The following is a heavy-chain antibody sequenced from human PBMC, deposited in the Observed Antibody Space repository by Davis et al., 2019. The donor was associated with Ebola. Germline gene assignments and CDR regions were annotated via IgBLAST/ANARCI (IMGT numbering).Heavy chain of an antibody. J-gene: IGHJ6*02. D-gene: IGHD5-12*01. V-gene: IGHV1-69*06. CDR3: ARDGGATDGMDV. Sequence: SVKVSCKASGGTFSSYAISWVRQAPGQGLEWMGGIIPIFGTANYAQKFQGRVTITADKSTSTAYMELSSLRSEDTAVYYCARDGGATDGMDVWGQGTTVTVSS. CDR1: GGTFSSYA. CDR2: IIPIFGTA.